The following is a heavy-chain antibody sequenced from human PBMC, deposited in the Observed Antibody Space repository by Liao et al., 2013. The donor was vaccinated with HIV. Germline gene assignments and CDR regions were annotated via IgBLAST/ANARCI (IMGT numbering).Heavy chain of an antibody. CDR3: ASGDSSGYYPLDY. CDR2: INYSGST. V-gene: IGHV4-39*07. D-gene: IGHD3-22*01. Sequence: QLQLQESGPGLVKPSETLSLTCTVSGGSISSSSYYWGWIRQPPGKGLEWIGSINYSGSTYYNPSLKSRVTISVDTSKNQFSLKLSSVTAADTAVYYCASGDSSGYYPLDYWGQGTLVTVSS. CDR1: GGSISSSSYY. J-gene: IGHJ4*02.